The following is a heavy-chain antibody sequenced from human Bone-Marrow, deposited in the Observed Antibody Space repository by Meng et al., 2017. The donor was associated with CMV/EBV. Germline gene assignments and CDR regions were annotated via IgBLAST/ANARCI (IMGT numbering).Heavy chain of an antibody. CDR1: GFTFSSYA. Sequence: GESLKISCAASGFTFSSYAMSWVRQAPGKGLEWVAVISYDGSNKYYADSVKGRFTISRDNSKNTLYLQMNSLRAEDKAVYVCAKGLIEWFYGSGRYPYYWGQGTLVTVSS. CDR3: AKGLIEWFYGSGRYPYY. J-gene: IGHJ4*02. CDR2: ISYDGSNK. D-gene: IGHD3-10*01. V-gene: IGHV3-30-3*01.